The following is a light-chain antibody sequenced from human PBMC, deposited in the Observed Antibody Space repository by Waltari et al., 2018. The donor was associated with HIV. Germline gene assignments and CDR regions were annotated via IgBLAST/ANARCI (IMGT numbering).Light chain of an antibody. CDR1: QSISSG. CDR3: QQYNDNPYT. CDR2: KAS. V-gene: IGKV1-5*03. Sequence: DIQMTQSPSTLSASVGDRITITCRASQSISSGLAWYQQKPGKAPKLMIYKASSLQSGVPSRFSGRGSGTEFTLTITNLQPDDFATYYCQQYNDNPYTFGQGTKLEIK. J-gene: IGKJ2*01.